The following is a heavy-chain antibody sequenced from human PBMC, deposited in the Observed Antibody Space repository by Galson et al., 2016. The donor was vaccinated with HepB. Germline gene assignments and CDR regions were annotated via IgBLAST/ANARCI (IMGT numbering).Heavy chain of an antibody. Sequence: SLRLSCAASGFSVSSNDMSWVRQAPGKGLEWVSVLYSGGSTYYADSVKGRFTISRENAKSTVYLQIHSLRAEDTAVYYCVRGVAGCDYWGQGTLVTVSS. V-gene: IGHV3-53*01. D-gene: IGHD6-19*01. CDR2: LYSGGST. CDR1: GFSVSSND. CDR3: VRGVAGCDY. J-gene: IGHJ4*02.